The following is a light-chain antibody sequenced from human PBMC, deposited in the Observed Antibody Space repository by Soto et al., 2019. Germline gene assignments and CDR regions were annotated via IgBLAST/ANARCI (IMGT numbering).Light chain of an antibody. CDR2: GAS. J-gene: IGKJ1*01. CDR3: QNNNNWPLP. Sequence: EVVMTQSPATLSVSPGERATLSCRASQTINRNLAWYHQRPGQPPRLLMYGASTRATGIPDRFRGSGSGTDFTLTISSLQSDDFGIYYCQNNNNWPLPCGRGTKVDIK. V-gene: IGKV3-15*01. CDR1: QTINRN.